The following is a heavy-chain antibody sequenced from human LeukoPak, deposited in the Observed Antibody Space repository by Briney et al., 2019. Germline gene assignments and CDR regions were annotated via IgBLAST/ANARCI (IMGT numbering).Heavy chain of an antibody. CDR2: YSGRGGGT. Sequence: GGSLRLSCAASGFTFSSYAMNWVRQAPGKGLEWVSGYSGRGGGTYHADSVKGRFTMSRDNSKNALYLQMNSLRAEDTAVYYCAKGCGGNCYPPSYWGQGTLVTVVS. CDR3: AKGCGGNCYPPSY. V-gene: IGHV3-23*01. D-gene: IGHD2-15*01. CDR1: GFTFSSYA. J-gene: IGHJ1*01.